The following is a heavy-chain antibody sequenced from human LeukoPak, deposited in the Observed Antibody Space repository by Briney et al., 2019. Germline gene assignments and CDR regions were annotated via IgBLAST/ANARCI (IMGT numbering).Heavy chain of an antibody. CDR3: ARHGVTTPRRYFDY. Sequence: SETLSLTCAVSGGPLTSYYWSWIRQPPGKGLEWIGFIYYRGSTNYNPSLESRVTISVDTSKNQFSLKLTSVTAADTAIYYCARHGVTTPRRYFDYWGQGTLVTVSS. CDR2: IYYRGST. D-gene: IGHD4-17*01. V-gene: IGHV4-59*01. CDR1: GGPLTSYY. J-gene: IGHJ4*02.